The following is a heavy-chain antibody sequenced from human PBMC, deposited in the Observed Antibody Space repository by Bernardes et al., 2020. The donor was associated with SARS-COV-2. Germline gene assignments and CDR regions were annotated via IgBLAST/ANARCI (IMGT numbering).Heavy chain of an antibody. J-gene: IGHJ6*02. CDR1: GGSFNGYY. CDR3: ARSRNYYYGMDV. CDR2: INHSGGT. V-gene: IGHV4-34*01. Sequence: LSLTCAVYGGSFNGYYWTWIRQPPGKGLEWIGEINHSGGTNYKSSLKSRVTMSLDTSKNQFSLKLSSVTAADTAVYYCARSRNYYYGMDVWGQGTTVTVSS.